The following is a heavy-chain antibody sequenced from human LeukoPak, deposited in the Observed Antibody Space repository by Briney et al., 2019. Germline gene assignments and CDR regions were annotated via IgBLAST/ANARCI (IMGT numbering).Heavy chain of an antibody. CDR3: AREVYPYMYFDL. CDR2: IYYSGST. D-gene: IGHD1-14*01. Sequence: SETLSLTCTVSGGSISSYYWSWIRQPPGKGLEWIGYIYYSGSTNYNPSLKSRVTISVDTSKNQFSLKLSSVTAADTAVYYCAREVYPYMYFDLWGRGTLVTVSS. V-gene: IGHV4-59*01. J-gene: IGHJ2*01. CDR1: GGSISSYY.